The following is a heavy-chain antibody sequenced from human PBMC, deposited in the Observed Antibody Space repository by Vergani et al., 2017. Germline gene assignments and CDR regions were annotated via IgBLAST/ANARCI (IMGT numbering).Heavy chain of an antibody. D-gene: IGHD3-10*01. Sequence: HVQMVESGGGVVQPGRSLRLSCAVSGFRFSDYGMHWVRQAPGRGLEWVALISYDGDTTYYEDSVKGRFTISRDNSKNTVFLQMHSLRAEDTAIYYCVKEKIDFGSYFFDSWGHGILVTVSS. CDR2: ISYDGDTT. V-gene: IGHV3-30*18. CDR3: VKEKIDFGSYFFDS. CDR1: GFRFSDYG. J-gene: IGHJ4*01.